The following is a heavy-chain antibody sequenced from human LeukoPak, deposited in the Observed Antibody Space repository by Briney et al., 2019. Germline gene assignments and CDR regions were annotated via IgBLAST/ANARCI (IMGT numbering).Heavy chain of an antibody. D-gene: IGHD3-16*01. CDR3: ARSPLPYAKQYYFDY. J-gene: IGHJ4*02. Sequence: ASVKVSCKASGYTFTSYYMHWVRQAPGQGLEWMGIINPSGGSTSYAQKFQGRVTMTRDTSTSTVYMELSSLRSEDTAVYYCARSPLPYAKQYYFDYWGQGTPVTVSS. V-gene: IGHV1-46*01. CDR2: INPSGGST. CDR1: GYTFTSYY.